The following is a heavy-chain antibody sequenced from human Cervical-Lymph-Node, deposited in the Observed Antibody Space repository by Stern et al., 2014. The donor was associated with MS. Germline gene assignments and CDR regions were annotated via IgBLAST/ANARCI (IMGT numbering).Heavy chain of an antibody. D-gene: IGHD3-10*01. CDR2: TIPIFGTA. J-gene: IGHJ4*02. V-gene: IGHV1-69*01. CDR1: GGSFINNV. Sequence: QVQLVESGAEVKKPGSSVKVSCQASGGSFINNVISWVRQAPGQGLEWMGGTIPIFGTALYAQKFRGRVTITADEYTRTAYMELSSLRSDDTAVYFCARAASTTSSYNFWGPGTLVTVSS. CDR3: ARAASTTSSYNF.